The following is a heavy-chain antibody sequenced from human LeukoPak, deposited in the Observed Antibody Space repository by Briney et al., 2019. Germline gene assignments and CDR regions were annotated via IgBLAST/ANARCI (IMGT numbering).Heavy chain of an antibody. CDR3: GSGYNWFDP. Sequence: GGSLRLSCAASGLTFSMPAMDWVRQAPGKGLEWVAFIRYDGSNKYYADSVKGRFTISRDNSKNTLYLQMNSLRAEDTAVYYCGSGYNWFDPWGQGTLVTVSS. CDR1: GLTFSMPA. CDR2: IRYDGSNK. D-gene: IGHD5-12*01. J-gene: IGHJ5*02. V-gene: IGHV3-30*02.